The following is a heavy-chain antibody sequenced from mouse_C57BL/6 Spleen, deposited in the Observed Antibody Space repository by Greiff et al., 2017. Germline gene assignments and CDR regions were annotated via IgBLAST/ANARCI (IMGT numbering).Heavy chain of an antibody. Sequence: VQLQQSGPELVKPGASVKISCKASGYTFTDYYMNWVKQSHGKSLEWIGDINPNNGGTSYNQKFKGKATLTVDKSSSTAYMEPRSLTSEDSAVYYWAKSLHYCGSSYSMDYWGQGTSVTVSS. D-gene: IGHD1-1*01. J-gene: IGHJ4*01. V-gene: IGHV1-26*01. CDR1: GYTFTDYY. CDR3: AKSLHYCGSSYSMDY. CDR2: INPNNGGT.